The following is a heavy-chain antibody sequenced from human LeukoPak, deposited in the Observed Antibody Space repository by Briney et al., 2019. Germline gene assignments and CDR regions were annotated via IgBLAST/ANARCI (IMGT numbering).Heavy chain of an antibody. CDR1: GFTFSSYS. J-gene: IGHJ6*02. CDR3: ARRVATIYYYYYGMDV. D-gene: IGHD5-12*01. Sequence: GGSLRLSCAASGFTFSSYSMNWVRQAPGKGLEWVSSISSSSSYIYYAGSVKGRFTISRDNAKNSLYLQMNSLRAEDTAVYYCARRVATIYYYYYGMDVWGQGTTVTVSS. V-gene: IGHV3-21*01. CDR2: ISSSSSYI.